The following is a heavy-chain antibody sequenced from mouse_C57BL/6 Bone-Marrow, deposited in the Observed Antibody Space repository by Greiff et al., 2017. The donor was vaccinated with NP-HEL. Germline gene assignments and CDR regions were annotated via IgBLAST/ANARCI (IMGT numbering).Heavy chain of an antibody. CDR2: ISYDGSN. CDR1: GYSITSGYY. D-gene: IGHD2-5*01. CDR3: ASHSNYVDFDY. Sequence: EVKLMESGPGLVKPSQSLSLTCSVTGYSITSGYYWNWIRQFPGNKLEWMGYISYDGSNNYNPSLKNRISITRDTSKNQFFLKLNSVTTEDTATYYCASHSNYVDFDYWGQGTTLTVSS. J-gene: IGHJ2*01. V-gene: IGHV3-6*01.